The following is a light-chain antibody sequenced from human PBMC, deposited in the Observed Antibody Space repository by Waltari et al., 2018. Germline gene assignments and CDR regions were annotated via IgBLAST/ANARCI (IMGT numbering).Light chain of an antibody. CDR3: SSYAGSTWVV. CDR1: SSDIGGYNY. CDR2: EVN. J-gene: IGLJ2*01. V-gene: IGLV2-8*01. Sequence: QSALTQPPSASGSPGQSVTISCTGTSSDIGGYNYVSWYQQHPGKAPGLMIYEVNKPRAGVPDRFSGSKSGNTASLTVSGLQAEDEADYFCSSYAGSTWVVFGGGTKLTVL.